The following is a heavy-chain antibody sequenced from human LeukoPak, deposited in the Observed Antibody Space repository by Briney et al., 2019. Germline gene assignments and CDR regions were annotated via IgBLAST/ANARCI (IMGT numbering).Heavy chain of an antibody. V-gene: IGHV4-34*01. D-gene: IGHD4-17*01. CDR2: INHSGST. Sequence: SETLSLTCAVYGGSFSGYYWSWIRQPPGKGLEWIGEINHSGSTNYNPSLKSRVTISVDTSKNQFSLELSSVTAADTAVYYCARGGDYGDNWFDPWGQGTLVTVSS. CDR3: ARGGDYGDNWFDP. J-gene: IGHJ5*02. CDR1: GGSFSGYY.